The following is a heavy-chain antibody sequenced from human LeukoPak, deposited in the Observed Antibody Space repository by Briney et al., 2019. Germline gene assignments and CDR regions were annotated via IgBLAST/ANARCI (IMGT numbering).Heavy chain of an antibody. J-gene: IGHJ4*02. D-gene: IGHD7-27*01. CDR2: MSPNSGDT. Sequence: ASVNVSCKASGYTFTTHDINWVRQATGQGLEWLGWMSPNSGDTGYAQKFQGRVTMTSDSSISTAYMELSSLRSEDTAIYYCVRTPPNWGFDYWGQGTLITVSS. V-gene: IGHV1-8*01. CDR3: VRTPPNWGFDY. CDR1: GYTFTTHD.